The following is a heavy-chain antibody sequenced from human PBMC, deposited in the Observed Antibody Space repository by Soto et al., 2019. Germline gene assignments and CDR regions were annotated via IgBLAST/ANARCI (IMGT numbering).Heavy chain of an antibody. CDR2: INSDGSST. CDR3: ARNEYSGSYYYYYYGMDV. D-gene: IGHD1-26*01. CDR1: GFTFSSYW. J-gene: IGHJ6*02. Sequence: GGSLRLSCAASGFTFSSYWMHWVRQAPGKGLVWVSRINSDGSSTSYADSVKGRFTISRDNAKNTLYLQMNSLRAEDTAVYSCARNEYSGSYYYYYYGMDVWGQGTTVTVSS. V-gene: IGHV3-74*01.